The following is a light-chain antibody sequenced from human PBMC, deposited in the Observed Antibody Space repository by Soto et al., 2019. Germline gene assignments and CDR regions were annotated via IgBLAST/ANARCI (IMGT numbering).Light chain of an antibody. CDR1: SSDVGDYNY. Sequence: QSVLTQPASVSGSPGQSITISCTGTSSDVGDYNYVSWYQQHPGKAPKLIIYEVSNRASGVFHRFSGSKSGNTASLTISGLQPEDEADYYCRSYGSTDTLLVFGTGTKVTAL. CDR2: EVS. CDR3: RSYGSTDTLLV. J-gene: IGLJ1*01. V-gene: IGLV2-14*01.